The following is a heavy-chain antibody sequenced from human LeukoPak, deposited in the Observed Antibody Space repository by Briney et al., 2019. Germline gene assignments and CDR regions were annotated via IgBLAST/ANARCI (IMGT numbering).Heavy chain of an antibody. CDR3: ARASAMDV. CDR1: GFTVSSNY. V-gene: IGHV3-66*02. J-gene: IGHJ6*02. Sequence: GGSLRLSCAASGFTVSSNYMTWVRQAPGKGLECVSLIYSGGSTYYADSVKGRFTISRDNSKNTLYLQMNSLRAKDTAVYYCARASAMDVWGQGATVTVSS. CDR2: IYSGGST.